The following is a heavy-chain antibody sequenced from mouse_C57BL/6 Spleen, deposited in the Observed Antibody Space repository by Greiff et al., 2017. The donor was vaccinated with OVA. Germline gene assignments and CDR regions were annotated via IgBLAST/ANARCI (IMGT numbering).Heavy chain of an antibody. CDR2: IYPRSGNT. CDR3: ARRYYFDY. Sequence: VKLQESGAELARPGASVKLSCKASGYTFTSYGISWVKQRTGQGLEWIGEIYPRSGNTYYNEKFKGKATLTADKSSSTAYMELRSLTSEDSAVYFCARRYYFDYWVQGTTLTVSS. J-gene: IGHJ2*01. V-gene: IGHV1-81*01. CDR1: GYTFTSYG.